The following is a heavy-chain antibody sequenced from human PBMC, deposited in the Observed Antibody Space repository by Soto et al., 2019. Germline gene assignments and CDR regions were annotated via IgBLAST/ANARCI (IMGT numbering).Heavy chain of an antibody. CDR1: AFTFSNYA. D-gene: IGHD2-15*01. V-gene: IGHV3-23*01. Sequence: PGGSLRLSCAASAFTFSNYAMAWVRQAPGKGLEWVSSIGNYGGDISYADSAKGRFTISRDNSKNTLYLQMDSLRAEDTAVYYCARKNVVVLGNYGFLWGQGTLVTVSS. J-gene: IGHJ4*02. CDR2: IGNYGGDI. CDR3: ARKNVVVLGNYGFL.